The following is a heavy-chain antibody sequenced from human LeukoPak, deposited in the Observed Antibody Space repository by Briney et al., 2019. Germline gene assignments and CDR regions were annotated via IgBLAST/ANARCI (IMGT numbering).Heavy chain of an antibody. CDR1: GFTFSNAW. CDR3: TTDPYLGSHFDY. J-gene: IGHJ4*02. D-gene: IGHD1-26*01. V-gene: IGHV3-15*01. CDR2: IKSKGDGGTP. Sequence: PGGSLRLSCAASGFTFSNAWMTWVRQAPGKGLEWVGRIKSKGDGGTPDYAAPVKGRFTISRDDSKDTLFLQIHSLRTEDTAVYYCTTDPYLGSHFDYWGQGTLVTVSS.